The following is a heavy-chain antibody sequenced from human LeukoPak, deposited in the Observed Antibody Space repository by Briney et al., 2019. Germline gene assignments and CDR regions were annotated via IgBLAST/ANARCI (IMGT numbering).Heavy chain of an antibody. CDR3: ARGRQGAKTRYFDL. J-gene: IGHJ2*01. CDR2: ISSDGGRT. D-gene: IGHD1-26*01. V-gene: IGHV3-64*01. CDR1: RIIFSNYA. Sequence: GRSLRLSCAAPRIIFSNYAMHWIRQGAGKGLECISTISSDGGRTYYANSVKGRFTISRDNSKNTLYLQMGSLRAEDMAVYYCARGRQGAKTRYFDLWGRGTRVTVSS.